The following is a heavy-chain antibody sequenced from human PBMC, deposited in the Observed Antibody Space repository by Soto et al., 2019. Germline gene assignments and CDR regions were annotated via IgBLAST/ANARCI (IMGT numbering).Heavy chain of an antibody. J-gene: IGHJ6*02. D-gene: IGHD3-10*02. V-gene: IGHV4-39*01. CDR3: ARHACSFSRPPFYKIDV. CDR2: VYYSGST. Sequence: QLQLQESGPGLVKPAETLSLTCAVSGGSISSTTNYWGWIRQPPGKGLEWIGSVYYSGSTYYNPSLKSRVTLSVDTSKNQFSLKRSPVTAADTAVYYCARHACSFSRPPFYKIDVWGQGTTVTVSS. CDR1: GGSISSTTNY.